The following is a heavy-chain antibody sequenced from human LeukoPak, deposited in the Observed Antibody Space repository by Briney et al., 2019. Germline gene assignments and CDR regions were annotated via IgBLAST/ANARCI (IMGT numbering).Heavy chain of an antibody. V-gene: IGHV1-18*01. CDR3: ARDAKRYCTNGVCYEFDY. D-gene: IGHD2-8*01. CDR1: GYTFTSYG. Sequence: SVKVSCKASGYTFTSYGISWVRQAPGQGLEWMGWISAYNGNTNYAQKLQGRVTMTTDTSTSTAYMELRSLRSDDTAVYYCARDAKRYCTNGVCYEFDYWGQGTLVTVSS. CDR2: ISAYNGNT. J-gene: IGHJ4*02.